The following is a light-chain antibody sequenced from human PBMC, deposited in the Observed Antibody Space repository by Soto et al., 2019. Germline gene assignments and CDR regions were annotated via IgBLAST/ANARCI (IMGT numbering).Light chain of an antibody. CDR3: QQYKDWPLT. Sequence: EIVMTQSPATLSVSPGGRATLSCRASQSVSSTLAWYQQKPGQAPRLLIYGASTRATGFPARFSGSGSGTEFTLTISSLQSEDFAVYYCQQYKDWPLTFGGGTRVEIK. CDR1: QSVSST. V-gene: IGKV3-15*01. CDR2: GAS. J-gene: IGKJ4*01.